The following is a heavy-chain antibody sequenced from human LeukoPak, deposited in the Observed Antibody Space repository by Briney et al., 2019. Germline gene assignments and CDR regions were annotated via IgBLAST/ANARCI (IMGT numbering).Heavy chain of an antibody. CDR3: AREGPDGDYVFDY. J-gene: IGHJ4*02. CDR2: IYHSGST. Sequence: SGTLSLTCAVSGGSISSSNWWSWVRQPPGKGLEWSGEIYHSGSTNYNPSLKSRVTISIDRSKNQFSLKLTSVTAADTAVYYCAREGPDGDYVFDYWGQGTLVTVSS. CDR1: GGSISSSNW. D-gene: IGHD4-17*01. V-gene: IGHV4-4*02.